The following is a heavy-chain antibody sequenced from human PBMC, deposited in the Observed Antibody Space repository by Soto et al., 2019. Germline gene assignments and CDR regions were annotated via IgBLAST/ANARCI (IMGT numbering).Heavy chain of an antibody. CDR2: IYWDDDK. CDR1: GFSLSTNGVA. J-gene: IGHJ6*03. CDR3: AHKAEDSYYMDV. Sequence: SGPELRNEKQTVGLECRFWGFSLSTNGVAVGWIRQPPGKALEWLALIYWDDDKRYSPSLKSRLTITKDTSKNQVVLTMTNMDPVDTATYYCAHKAEDSYYMDVWGKGTTVTVSS. V-gene: IGHV2-5*02.